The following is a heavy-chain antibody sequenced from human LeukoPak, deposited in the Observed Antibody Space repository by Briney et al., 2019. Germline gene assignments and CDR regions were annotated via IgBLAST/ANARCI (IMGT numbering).Heavy chain of an antibody. Sequence: GGSLRLSCAASGFTFSSYWMSWVRQAPGKGPEWVSYISGSGSTIYYGDSVKGRFTISRDNAKNSLYLQMNSLRAEDTAVYYCARDGSEEWPIGYWGQGTLVTVSS. CDR1: GFTFSSYW. J-gene: IGHJ4*02. CDR2: ISGSGSTI. CDR3: ARDGSEEWPIGY. D-gene: IGHD3-10*01. V-gene: IGHV3-48*04.